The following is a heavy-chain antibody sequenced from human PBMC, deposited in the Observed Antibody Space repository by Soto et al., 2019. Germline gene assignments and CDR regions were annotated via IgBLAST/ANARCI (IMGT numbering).Heavy chain of an antibody. D-gene: IGHD3-10*01. V-gene: IGHV3-23*01. J-gene: IGHJ6*02. CDR1: GFTFSSYA. CDR2: ISGSGGST. Sequence: PVGSLRLSCAASGFTFSSYAMSWVRQAPGKGLEWVSAISGSGGSTYYADSVKGRFTISRDNSKNTLYLQMNSLRAEDTAVYYCAKARKLLLWFGDGMDVWGQGTTVTVSS. CDR3: AKARKLLLWFGDGMDV.